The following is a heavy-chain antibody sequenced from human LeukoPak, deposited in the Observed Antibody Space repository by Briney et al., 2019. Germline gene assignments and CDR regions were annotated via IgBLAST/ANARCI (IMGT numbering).Heavy chain of an antibody. J-gene: IGHJ4*02. CDR1: GGSISSYY. V-gene: IGHV4-59*08. Sequence: SETLSLTCTVSGGSISSYYWSWIRQPPGKGLEWIGYIYYSGSTNYNPSLKSRVTISVDTSKNQFSLKLSSVTAADTAVYYCARAGSGYSGQHWGQGTLVTVSS. CDR3: ARAGSGYSGQH. CDR2: IYYSGST. D-gene: IGHD5-12*01.